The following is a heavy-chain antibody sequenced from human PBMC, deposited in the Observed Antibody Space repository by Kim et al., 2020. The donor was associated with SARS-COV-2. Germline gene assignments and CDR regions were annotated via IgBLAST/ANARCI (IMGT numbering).Heavy chain of an antibody. CDR2: IIPIFGTA. J-gene: IGHJ4*02. CDR1: GGTFSSYA. D-gene: IGHD2-21*02. V-gene: IGHV1-69*13. CDR3: AGRRTLRGDGYDHDY. Sequence: SVKVSCKASGGTFSSYAISWVRQAPGQGLEWMGGIIPIFGTANYAQKFQGRVTITADESTSTAYMELSSLRSEDTAVYYCAGRRTLRGDGYDHDYWGQGTLVTVSS.